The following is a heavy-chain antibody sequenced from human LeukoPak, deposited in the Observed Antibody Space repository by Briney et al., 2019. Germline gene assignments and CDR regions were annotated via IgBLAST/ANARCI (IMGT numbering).Heavy chain of an antibody. CDR1: GYIFTHYW. V-gene: IGHV5-51*01. J-gene: IGHJ4*02. D-gene: IGHD3-10*01. CDR2: IYPADSDT. Sequence: GESLKISCQVSGYIFTHYWIGWVRQMPGKGLDSMGIIYPADSDTTYSPSFRGQVTISADKSISTVYLHWSSLKASDTAMYYCARQSRDGSKTRGYYFDFWGQGTLVTVSS. CDR3: ARQSRDGSKTRGYYFDF.